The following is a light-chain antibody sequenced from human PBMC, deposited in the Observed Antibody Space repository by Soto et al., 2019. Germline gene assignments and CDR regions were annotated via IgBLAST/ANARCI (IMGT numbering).Light chain of an antibody. Sequence: QSVLTQPASVSGSPGQSITISCTGTSSDVGGYNYVSWYQQHPGKASKLMIYEVSNRPSGVSNRFSGSKSGNTASLTISGLQAEDEADYYCSSYTSSSTNYVFGTGTKVTVL. CDR2: EVS. J-gene: IGLJ1*01. CDR3: SSYTSSSTNYV. CDR1: SSDVGGYNY. V-gene: IGLV2-14*01.